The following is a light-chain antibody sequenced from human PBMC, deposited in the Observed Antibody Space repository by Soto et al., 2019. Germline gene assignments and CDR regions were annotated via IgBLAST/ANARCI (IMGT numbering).Light chain of an antibody. CDR3: QQYNNWPRT. Sequence: EIMLTQSPGTLSLSPGERATLSFRASQSLSSNLAWYQQKPGQAPRLLIYGASSRATGIPVRFSGSGSGTEFTLTISSLQSEDLAVYYCQQYNNWPRTFGQGTKVDIK. CDR1: QSLSSN. V-gene: IGKV3-15*01. J-gene: IGKJ1*01. CDR2: GAS.